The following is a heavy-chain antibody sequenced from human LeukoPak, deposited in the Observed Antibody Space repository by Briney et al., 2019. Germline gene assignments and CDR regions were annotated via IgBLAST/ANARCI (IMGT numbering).Heavy chain of an antibody. J-gene: IGHJ4*02. D-gene: IGHD6-19*01. CDR3: ARGLSSGWYSVYYFDY. CDR1: GGTFSSYA. Sequence: ASVKVSCKASGGTFSSYAINWVRQATGQGLEWMGWMNPNSGNTGYAQKFQGRVTITRNTSISTAYMELSSLRSEDTAVYYCARGLSSGWYSVYYFDYWGQGTLVTVSS. CDR2: MNPNSGNT. V-gene: IGHV1-8*03.